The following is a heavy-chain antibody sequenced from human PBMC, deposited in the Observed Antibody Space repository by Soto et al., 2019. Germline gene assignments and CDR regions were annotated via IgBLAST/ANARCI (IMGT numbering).Heavy chain of an antibody. Sequence: QVQLVQSGAEVKKPGSSVKVSCKASGGTCSSYTISWVRQAPGQGLEWMGRIIPILGIAHYAQKFQGRVTITADKYTSTAYMELSSLRSEDTAVYYCAREGGGGDCYQCFDLWGRGTLVTVSS. D-gene: IGHD2-21*02. CDR2: IIPILGIA. CDR1: GGTCSSYT. CDR3: AREGGGGDCYQCFDL. J-gene: IGHJ2*01. V-gene: IGHV1-69*08.